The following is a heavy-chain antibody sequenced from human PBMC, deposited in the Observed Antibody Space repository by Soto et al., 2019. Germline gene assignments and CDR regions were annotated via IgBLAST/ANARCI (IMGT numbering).Heavy chain of an antibody. D-gene: IGHD3-16*01. J-gene: IGHJ4*02. V-gene: IGHV4-31*03. CDR3: ARYVTLDY. CDR1: GGSISSGGYY. CDR2: IYYSGST. Sequence: SETLSLTCTVSGGSISSGGYYLSWIRQHPGKGLEWIGYIYYSGSTYYNPSLKSRVTISVETSKNQFSLKLSSVTAADTAVYYCARYVTLDYWGKGHRFTVSS.